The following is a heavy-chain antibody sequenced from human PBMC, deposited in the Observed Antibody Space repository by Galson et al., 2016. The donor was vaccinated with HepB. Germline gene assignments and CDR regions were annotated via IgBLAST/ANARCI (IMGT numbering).Heavy chain of an antibody. CDR3: ARDAKSVDSSGSNLDY. V-gene: IGHV6-1*01. CDR1: GDSVSSKSAA. Sequence: CAISGDSVSSKSAAWNWIRQSPSRGLEWLGRTYYRSKWYSDYAVSLKSRISINPDTSKNQFSLQLNSVTPVDTAVYYCARDAKSVDSSGSNLDYWGQGTLVTVSS. CDR2: TYYRSKWYS. J-gene: IGHJ4*02. D-gene: IGHD3-22*01.